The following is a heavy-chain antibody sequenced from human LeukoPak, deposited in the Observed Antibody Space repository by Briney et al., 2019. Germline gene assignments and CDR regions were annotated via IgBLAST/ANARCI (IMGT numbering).Heavy chain of an antibody. CDR2: ISSSSSTI. D-gene: IGHD3-22*01. V-gene: IGHV3-48*04. Sequence: GGSLRPSCAASGFTFSSYSMNWVRQAPGKGLEWVSYISSSSSTIYYADSVKGRFTISRDNAKNSLYLQMNSLRAEDTAVYYCATYSSLNRREFQFWGQGTLLTVSS. J-gene: IGHJ1*01. CDR1: GFTFSSYS. CDR3: ATYSSLNRREFQF.